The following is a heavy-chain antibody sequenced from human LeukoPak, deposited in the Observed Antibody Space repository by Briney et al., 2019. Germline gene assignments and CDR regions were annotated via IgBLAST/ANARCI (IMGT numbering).Heavy chain of an antibody. CDR3: AKDYDFWSGYYTVGHDAFDI. D-gene: IGHD3-3*01. CDR1: GFTFSSYS. Sequence: GGSLRLSCAASGFTFSSYSMNWVRQAPGKGLEWVSYISSRSRTIYYADSVKGRFTISRDNSKNTLYLQMNSLRAEDTAVYYCAKDYDFWSGYYTVGHDAFDIWGQGTMVTVSS. V-gene: IGHV3-48*01. CDR2: ISSRSRTI. J-gene: IGHJ3*02.